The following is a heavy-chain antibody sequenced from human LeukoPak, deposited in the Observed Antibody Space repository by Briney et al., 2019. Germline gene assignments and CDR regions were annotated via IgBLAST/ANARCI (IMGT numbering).Heavy chain of an antibody. D-gene: IGHD3-22*01. V-gene: IGHV1-2*02. CDR1: GYTFTVYY. Sequence: ASVTVSCKASGYTFTVYYMHWVRQAPGQGLEWMGWINPNSGGTNYAQKFQGRVTMTRDTSISTAYMELSRLRSDDTAVYYCASGRIRIEDSSGYGTDYWGQGTLVTVSS. J-gene: IGHJ4*02. CDR2: INPNSGGT. CDR3: ASGRIRIEDSSGYGTDY.